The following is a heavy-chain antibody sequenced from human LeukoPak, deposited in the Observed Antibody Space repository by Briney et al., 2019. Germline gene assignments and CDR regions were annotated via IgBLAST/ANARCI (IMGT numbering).Heavy chain of an antibody. J-gene: IGHJ4*02. V-gene: IGHV1-69*02. CDR3: ASGFFGYSNYGGVDY. CDR1: GGTFSSYT. CDR2: IIPILGIA. D-gene: IGHD4-11*01. Sequence: ASVKVSCKASGGTFSSYTISWVRQAPGQGLEWMGRIIPILGIANYAQKFQGRVTITADKSTSTAYMELSSLRSEDTAVYYCASGFFGYSNYGGVDYSGQGTLVTVSS.